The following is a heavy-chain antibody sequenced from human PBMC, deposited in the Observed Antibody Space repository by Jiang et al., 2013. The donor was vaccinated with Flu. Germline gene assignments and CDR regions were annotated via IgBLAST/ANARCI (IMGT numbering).Heavy chain of an antibody. CDR3: ARLSLYNGSNRFSDY. CDR2: IYPGDSDT. CDR1: GYSFTSYW. D-gene: IGHD3-10*01. Sequence: ISCKGSGYSFTSYWIGWVRQMPGKGLEWMGVIYPGDSDTRYSPSFQGQVTISADKSISTAYLQWSSLKASDTAMYYCARLSLYNGSNRFSDYWGQGTLVTVSS. J-gene: IGHJ4*02. V-gene: IGHV5-51*01.